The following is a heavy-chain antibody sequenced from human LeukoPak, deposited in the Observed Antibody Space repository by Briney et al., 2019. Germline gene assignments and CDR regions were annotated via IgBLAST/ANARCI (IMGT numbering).Heavy chain of an antibody. CDR2: IKEDGSEK. CDR1: GFTFSNYW. J-gene: IGHJ3*01. Sequence: PGGSLRLSCAASGFTFSNYWMSWVRQAPGKGLEWVANIKEDGSEKYYVVSVKGRFTISRDNAKNSLHLQMNSLRAEDTAVYFCANEGGGAFDFWGQGTMVTVSS. CDR3: ANEGGGAFDF. V-gene: IGHV3-7*01. D-gene: IGHD3-16*01.